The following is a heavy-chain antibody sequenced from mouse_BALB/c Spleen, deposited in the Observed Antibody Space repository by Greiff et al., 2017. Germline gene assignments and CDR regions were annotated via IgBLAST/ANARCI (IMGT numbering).Heavy chain of an antibody. V-gene: IGHV1-4*01. Sequence: QVQLQQSGAELARPGASVKMSCKASGYTFTSYTMHWVKQRPGQGLEWIGYINPSSGYTNYNQKFKDKATLTADKSSSTAYMQLSSLTSEDSAVYYCARGGNDWYFDVWGAGTTVTVSS. CDR2: INPSSGYT. CDR1: GYTFTSYT. CDR3: ARGGNDWYFDV. J-gene: IGHJ1*01.